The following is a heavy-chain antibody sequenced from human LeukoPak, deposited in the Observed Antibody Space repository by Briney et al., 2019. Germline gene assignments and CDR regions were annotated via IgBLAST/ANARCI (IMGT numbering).Heavy chain of an antibody. J-gene: IGHJ4*02. CDR3: GRDMSRESIFDY. CDR1: GFIFSKYA. CDR2: IRYDGGNT. D-gene: IGHD3-16*01. V-gene: IGHV3-30*02. Sequence: GRSLRLSCAASGFIFSKYATQWVRQAPGMGREWVAFIRYDGGNTYYTDSVKGRFTISRDNYKNPLFLQMNSVRVKDTAVYYCGRDMSRESIFDYWGQGTLVIVPS.